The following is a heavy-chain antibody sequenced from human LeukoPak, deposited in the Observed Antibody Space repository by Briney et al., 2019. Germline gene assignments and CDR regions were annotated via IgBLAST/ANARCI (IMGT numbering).Heavy chain of an antibody. CDR2: ISTSGTYT. CDR3: ATSGPPGSVYFDF. CDR1: GFTFSDYY. V-gene: IGHV3-11*06. J-gene: IGHJ4*02. D-gene: IGHD6-19*01. Sequence: GSLRLSCAASGFTFSDYYMTWIRQAPGKGLEWASYISTSGTYTNYAASVRGRFTISRDNAKNSLYLQMSSLRAEDTAVYYCATSGPPGSVYFDFWGQGTLVTVSS.